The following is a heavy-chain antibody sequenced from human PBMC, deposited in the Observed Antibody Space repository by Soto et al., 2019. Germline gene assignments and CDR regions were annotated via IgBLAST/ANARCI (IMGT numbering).Heavy chain of an antibody. J-gene: IGHJ5*01. CDR2: ISSSGSFM. V-gene: IGHV3-21*01. Sequence: EVQLVESGGSLVKPGGSLRLSCAASGFSFSSDSMGWVRQAPGKGLEWVSSISSSGSFMNYADSVKGRFTISRDNAKNSLYLQMTSLKDEDTAVYYCARDPPTGSTLDWFDSWGQGTLVTVSS. D-gene: IGHD1-7*01. CDR3: ARDPPTGSTLDWFDS. CDR1: GFSFSSDS.